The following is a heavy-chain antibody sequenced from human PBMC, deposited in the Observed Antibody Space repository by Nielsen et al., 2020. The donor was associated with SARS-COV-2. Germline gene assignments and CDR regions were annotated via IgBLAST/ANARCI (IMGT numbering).Heavy chain of an antibody. CDR1: GGSISSYY. CDR3: ARVRDDSSGYFLLDY. CDR2: IYYSGST. V-gene: IGHV4-59*01. J-gene: IGHJ4*02. Sequence: SETLSLTCTVSGGSISSYYWSWIRQPPGKGLEWIGYIYYSGSTNYNPSLKSRVTISVDTSKNQFSLKLSSVTAADTAVYYCARVRDDSSGYFLLDYWGQGTLVTVSS. D-gene: IGHD3-22*01.